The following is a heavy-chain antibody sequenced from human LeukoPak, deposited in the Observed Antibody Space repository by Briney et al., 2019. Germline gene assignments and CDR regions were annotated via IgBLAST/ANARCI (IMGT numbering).Heavy chain of an antibody. V-gene: IGHV1-69*05. Sequence: SVKVSCKASGGTFSNYAFSWVRQAPGQGLEWMGGFIPIFRTTNYAEHFQGRVTITTDESTNTAYLDLSSLRSEDTAVYYCAKDDGSATMGFDSWGQGTLVSVSS. D-gene: IGHD1-26*01. J-gene: IGHJ5*01. CDR3: AKDDGSATMGFDS. CDR2: FIPIFRTT. CDR1: GGTFSNYA.